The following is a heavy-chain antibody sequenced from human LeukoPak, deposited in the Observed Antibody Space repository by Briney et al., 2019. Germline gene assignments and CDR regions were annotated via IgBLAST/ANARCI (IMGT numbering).Heavy chain of an antibody. V-gene: IGHV1-69*01. CDR1: GGTFSSYA. D-gene: IGHD2-15*01. Sequence: SVNVSCKASGGTFSSYAISWVRQAPGQGLEWMGGFIPIFGTANYAQKFQGRVTITADESTSTAYMELSSLRSEDTAVYYCARADVCSGGSCYSNHWGQGTLVTVSS. J-gene: IGHJ5*02. CDR2: FIPIFGTA. CDR3: ARADVCSGGSCYSNH.